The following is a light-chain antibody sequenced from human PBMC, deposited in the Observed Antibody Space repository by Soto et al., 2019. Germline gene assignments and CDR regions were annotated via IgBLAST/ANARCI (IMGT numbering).Light chain of an antibody. CDR1: QSISSW. CDR3: QQYNSYQWT. J-gene: IGKJ1*01. CDR2: DAS. V-gene: IGKV1-5*01. Sequence: DIQMTQSPSSLSASVEDRVTITCRASQSISSWLAWYQQKPGKAPNLLIYDASNLESGVPSRFSGSGSGTEFTLTISSLQPDDFATYYCQQYNSYQWTFGQGTKVDIK.